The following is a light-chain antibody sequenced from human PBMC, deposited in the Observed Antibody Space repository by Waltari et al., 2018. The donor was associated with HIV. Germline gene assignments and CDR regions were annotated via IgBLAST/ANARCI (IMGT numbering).Light chain of an antibody. CDR3: QQYYSTPFT. Sequence: DIVMTQSPDSLAVSLGERATINCKSSQSVLYSSNNKNYLAWYQQKPGQPPKLLIYWASTRDSWVPERFSGSCSRIDFTLTIDCLQAKYVAVYYCQQYYSTPFTFGPGTKVDIK. V-gene: IGKV4-1*01. CDR1: QSVLYSSNNKNY. CDR2: WAS. J-gene: IGKJ3*01.